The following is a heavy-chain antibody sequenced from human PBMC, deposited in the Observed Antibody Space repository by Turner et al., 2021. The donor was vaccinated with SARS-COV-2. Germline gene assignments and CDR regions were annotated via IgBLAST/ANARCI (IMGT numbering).Heavy chain of an antibody. CDR1: GYTLTDLS. D-gene: IGHD6-19*01. CDR2: IEPEEGET. CDR3: ATGVAVYGVVVDYYYYGGMDV. V-gene: IGHV1-24*01. Sequence: QVQLVQSGAEVKKPGASVKVPCKVSGYTLTDLSMHWVRQAPGKGLEWMAGIEPEEGETINGKESQSRVTVTEETATDTAYMELSDLRSEQTAVYYCATGVAVYGVVVDYYYYGGMDVWGQGTTVTVSS. J-gene: IGHJ6*02.